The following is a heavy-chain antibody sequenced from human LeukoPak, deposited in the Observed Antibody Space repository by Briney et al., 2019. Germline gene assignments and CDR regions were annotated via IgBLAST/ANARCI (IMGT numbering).Heavy chain of an antibody. D-gene: IGHD6-19*01. CDR2: IYTSGST. CDR3: AREFQWLAFFNWFDP. V-gene: IGHV4-61*02. J-gene: IGHJ5*02. CDR1: GGSISSGSYY. Sequence: SETLSLTCTVSGGSISSGSYYWSWIRQPAGKGLEWIGRIYTSGSTNYNPSLKSRVTISVDTSKNQFSLKLSSVTAADTAVYYCAREFQWLAFFNWFDPWGQGTLVTVSS.